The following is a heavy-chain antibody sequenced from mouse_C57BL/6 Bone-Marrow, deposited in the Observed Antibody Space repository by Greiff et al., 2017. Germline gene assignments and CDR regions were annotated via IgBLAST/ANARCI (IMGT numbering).Heavy chain of an antibody. Sequence: EVKLVESGGDLVQPGGSLKLSCAASGFTFSSSGMSWVRPTPDKRLEWVATISSGGSYTYSPDSVKGRFTISRDNAKNTLYLQMSSLKSEDTAMYYGARQTVVHYYAMDYWGQGASGTVSS. J-gene: IGHJ4*01. V-gene: IGHV5-6*01. D-gene: IGHD1-1*01. CDR3: ARQTVVHYYAMDY. CDR1: GFTFSSSG. CDR2: ISSGGSYT.